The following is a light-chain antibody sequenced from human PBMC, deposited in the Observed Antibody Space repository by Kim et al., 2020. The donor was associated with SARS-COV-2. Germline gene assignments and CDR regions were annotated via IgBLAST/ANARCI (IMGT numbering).Light chain of an antibody. J-gene: IGKJ3*01. Sequence: ASVGDSVNITCRASQDVRSYVAWYQQKPGKAPVLLINAASTLQSGVPPRFSGRGSGTEFTLTITGLQPEDVATYHCQQRFRYPLTFGPGTKVDIK. V-gene: IGKV1-9*01. CDR1: QDVRSY. CDR2: AAS. CDR3: QQRFRYPLT.